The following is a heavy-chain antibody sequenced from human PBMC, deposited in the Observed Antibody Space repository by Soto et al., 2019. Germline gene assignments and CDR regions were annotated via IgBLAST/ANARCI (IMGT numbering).Heavy chain of an antibody. Sequence: SVKVSCKASGGTFSSYAISWVRQAPGQGLEWMGGIIPIFGTANYAQKFQGRVTITADEPTSTAYMELSSLRSEDTVVYYCARVRDPKLRFLEWSSNDYYYGMDVWGQGTTVTVSS. CDR1: GGTFSSYA. V-gene: IGHV1-69*13. J-gene: IGHJ6*02. CDR2: IIPIFGTA. D-gene: IGHD3-3*01. CDR3: ARVRDPKLRFLEWSSNDYYYGMDV.